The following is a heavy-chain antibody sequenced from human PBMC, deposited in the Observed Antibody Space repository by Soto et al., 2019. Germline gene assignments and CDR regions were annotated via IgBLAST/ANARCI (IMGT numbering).Heavy chain of an antibody. CDR1: GGSISSYY. CDR3: ARSTGYGDSYFDY. J-gene: IGHJ4*02. D-gene: IGHD4-17*01. Sequence: SETLSLTCTVSGGSISSYYWNWIRQSPGKGLEWVGYMYYGRSTNYNPSLKSRVTISGDTSKNQFSLKLSSVTAADTAVYSCARSTGYGDSYFDYWGQGILVTVSS. CDR2: MYYGRST. V-gene: IGHV4-59*01.